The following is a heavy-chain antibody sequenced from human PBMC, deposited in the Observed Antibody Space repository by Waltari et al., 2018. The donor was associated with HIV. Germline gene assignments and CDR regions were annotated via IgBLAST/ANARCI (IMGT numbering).Heavy chain of an antibody. Sequence: EVQLVESGGGVVRPGGSLRLCCAASGFTFNDEGMSWVRQTPGKGLEWVATINWNGGRTDYADSVKGRFTISRDNARNSLYVQMNSLTVEDTALYHCARVTDYGETRGFDFWGQGTLVTVSS. CDR1: GFTFNDEG. D-gene: IGHD4-17*01. V-gene: IGHV3-20*01. CDR2: INWNGGRT. J-gene: IGHJ4*02. CDR3: ARVTDYGETRGFDF.